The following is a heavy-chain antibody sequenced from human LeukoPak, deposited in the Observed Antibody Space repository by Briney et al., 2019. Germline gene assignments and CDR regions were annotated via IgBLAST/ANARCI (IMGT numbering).Heavy chain of an antibody. Sequence: SETLSLTCAVSGYSTSSGYYWGWIRQPPGKGLEWIGSIYHSGSTYYNPSLKSRVTISVDTSKNQFSLKLSSVTAADTAVYYCARGPMPHYYDSSGYHYRGVGYFDYWGQGTLVTVSS. V-gene: IGHV4-38-2*01. CDR3: ARGPMPHYYDSSGYHYRGVGYFDY. CDR1: GYSTSSGYY. CDR2: IYHSGST. J-gene: IGHJ4*02. D-gene: IGHD3-22*01.